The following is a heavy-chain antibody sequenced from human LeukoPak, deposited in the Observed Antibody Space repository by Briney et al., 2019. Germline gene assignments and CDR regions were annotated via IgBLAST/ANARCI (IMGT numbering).Heavy chain of an antibody. J-gene: IGHJ5*02. CDR2: ISGSGGST. CDR1: GFTFSSYA. Sequence: GGSLRLSCAASGFTFSSYAMSWVRQAPGKGLEWVSAISGSGGSTYYADSVKGRFTISRDNSKNTLYLQMNSLRAEDTAVYYCAKVKAEQWLVRGRWFDAWGQGTLVTVSS. V-gene: IGHV3-23*01. D-gene: IGHD6-19*01. CDR3: AKVKAEQWLVRGRWFDA.